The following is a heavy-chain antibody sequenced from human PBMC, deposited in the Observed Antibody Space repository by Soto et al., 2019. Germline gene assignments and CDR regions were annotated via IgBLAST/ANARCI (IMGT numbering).Heavy chain of an antibody. J-gene: IGHJ6*02. CDR3: AACLGYCTNGLCPQAFYYYNGMDV. CDR2: VVVGSGDT. D-gene: IGHD2-8*01. CDR1: GITFSTAA. Sequence: AVKFYFKASGITFSTAAIQWVRQARGHLLDCIGWVVVGSGDTNYAQNFQQRVTITRDMSTSTDYMELSSLRSEDTAVYYCAACLGYCTNGLCPQAFYYYNGMDVWGQGTTVTVSS. V-gene: IGHV1-58*02.